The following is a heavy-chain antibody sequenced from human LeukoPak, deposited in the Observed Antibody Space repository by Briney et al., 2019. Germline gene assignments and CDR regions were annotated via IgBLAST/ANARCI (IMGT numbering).Heavy chain of an antibody. CDR2: INPTSGGT. V-gene: IGHV1-2*02. D-gene: IGHD2-21*02. J-gene: IGHJ5*02. Sequence: GASVKVSCKASGYTFTGYYMHWVRQAPGQGLEWMGWINPTSGGTNYAQKFQGRVTMTRDTSISTAYMELSRLRSDDTAVYYCARDVAYCGGDCYSDNWFDPWGQGTLVTVSS. CDR3: ARDVAYCGGDCYSDNWFDP. CDR1: GYTFTGYY.